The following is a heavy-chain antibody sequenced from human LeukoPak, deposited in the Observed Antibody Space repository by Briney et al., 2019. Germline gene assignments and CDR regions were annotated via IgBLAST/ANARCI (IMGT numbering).Heavy chain of an antibody. CDR1: GFTFSNAR. V-gene: IGHV3-15*01. CDR3: TTAIPSMIVVVITL. J-gene: IGHJ4*02. D-gene: IGHD3-22*01. CDR2: IKSKTDGGTT. Sequence: GGSLRLSCAASGFTFSNARMSWVRQAPGEGLEWVGRIKSKTDGGTTDYAAPVKGRFTISRDDSKNTLYLQMNSLKTEDTAVYYCTTAIPSMIVVVITLWGQGALVTVSS.